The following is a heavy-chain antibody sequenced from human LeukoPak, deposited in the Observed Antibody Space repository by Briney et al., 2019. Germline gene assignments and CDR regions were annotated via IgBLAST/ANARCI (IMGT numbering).Heavy chain of an antibody. Sequence: SETLSLTCAVSGYSISSGFYWGWIRQPPGKGLEWIGEINHSGSTNYNPSLKSRVTISVDTSKNQFSLKLSSVTAADTAVYYCARVYSGYEHYWGQGTLVTVSS. D-gene: IGHD5-12*01. CDR1: GYSISSGFY. CDR3: ARVYSGYEHY. CDR2: INHSGST. V-gene: IGHV4-38-2*01. J-gene: IGHJ4*02.